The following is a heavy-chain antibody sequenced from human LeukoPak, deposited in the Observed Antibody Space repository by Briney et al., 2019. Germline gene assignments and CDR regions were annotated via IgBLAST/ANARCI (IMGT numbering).Heavy chain of an antibody. CDR1: GYTFTNYY. J-gene: IGHJ4*02. CDR3: ARLEPSLRGPTFDY. D-gene: IGHD4-17*01. CDR2: INPNGGGT. V-gene: IGHV1-46*01. Sequence: ASVKVSCTASGYTFTNYYMHCVRQAPGQGLEWMGIINPNGGGTSYAQTFQGRVTMTRDMSTSTVYMELSSLRYEDTAVYYCARLEPSLRGPTFDYWGQGTPVTVSS.